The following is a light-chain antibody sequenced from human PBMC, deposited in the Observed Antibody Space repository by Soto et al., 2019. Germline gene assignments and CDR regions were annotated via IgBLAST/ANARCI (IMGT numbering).Light chain of an antibody. CDR3: SSYTSRSTQV. J-gene: IGLJ2*01. Sequence: QSALTQPASVSGSPGQSITISCTGTSSDIGGFNYVSWYQQLPGKAPKLMIYEVSNRPSGVSNRFSGSKSGNTASLTISELQAEDEADYYCSSYTSRSTQVFGGGTQLTVL. CDR1: SSDIGGFNY. V-gene: IGLV2-14*01. CDR2: EVS.